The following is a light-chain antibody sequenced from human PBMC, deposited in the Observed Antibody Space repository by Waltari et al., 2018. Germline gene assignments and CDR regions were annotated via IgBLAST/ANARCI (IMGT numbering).Light chain of an antibody. CDR2: DVS. V-gene: IGLV2-11*01. J-gene: IGLJ2*01. CDR3: CSYAGSYVV. CDR1: SRDVGGSTY. Sequence: QSALTQPRSVSGSPGQSVTISCPGTSRDVGGSTYVSWYQQHPGKAPKLMIYDVSKRPSGVPDRFSGSKSGNTASLTISGLQAEDEADYYCCSYAGSYVVFGGGTKLTVL.